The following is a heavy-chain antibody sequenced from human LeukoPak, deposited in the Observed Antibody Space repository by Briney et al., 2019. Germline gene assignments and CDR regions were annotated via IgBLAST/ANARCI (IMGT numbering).Heavy chain of an antibody. CDR1: GFTFSSYW. D-gene: IGHD5-24*01. CDR3: ARGGDGYNDAFDI. J-gene: IGHJ3*02. CDR2: INNDGSST. V-gene: IGHV3-74*01. Sequence: GGSLRLSCAASGFTFSSYWMHWVRQAPGKGLVWVSRINNDGSSTNYADSVKGRFTMSRDNAKNTLYLQMHSLRAEDTAVYYCARGGDGYNDAFDIWGQGTMVTVSS.